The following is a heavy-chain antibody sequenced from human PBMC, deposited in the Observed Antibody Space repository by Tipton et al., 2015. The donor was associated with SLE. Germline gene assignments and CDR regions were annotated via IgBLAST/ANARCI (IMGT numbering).Heavy chain of an antibody. CDR3: AGLFGGSRAGDV. J-gene: IGHJ2*01. V-gene: IGHV4-31*03. D-gene: IGHD2-15*01. CDR2: IYYSGRT. Sequence: TLSLTCIVSGGSISSGAYLWSWIRQHPGKGLEWIGYIYYSGRTYYNPSLKSRISISVDTSKNQFSLNLSSVTAADTAVYYCAGLFGGSRAGDVWGRGILVAVSS. CDR1: GGSISSGAYL.